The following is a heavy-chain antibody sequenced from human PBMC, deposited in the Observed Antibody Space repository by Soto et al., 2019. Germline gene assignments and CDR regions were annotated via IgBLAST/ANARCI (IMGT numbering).Heavy chain of an antibody. V-gene: IGHV4-59*01. CDR2: IYYSGST. CDR1: GGSISSYY. D-gene: IGHD6-19*01. J-gene: IGHJ6*02. Sequence: SETLSLTCTVSGGSISSYYWSWIRQPPGKGLEWIGYIYYSGSTNYNPSLKSRVTISVDTSKNQFSLKLSSVTAADTAVYYCARAVDYYYGMDVWGQGTTVTVSS. CDR3: ARAVDYYYGMDV.